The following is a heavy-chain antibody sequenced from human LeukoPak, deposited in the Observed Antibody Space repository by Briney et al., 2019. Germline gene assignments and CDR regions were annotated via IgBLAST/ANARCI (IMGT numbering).Heavy chain of an antibody. CDR3: ARHKLGYGSDWFGP. J-gene: IGHJ5*02. D-gene: IGHD4-17*01. CDR2: IYTSGST. Sequence: PSEALSLTCTVSGGSISSYYWSWIRQPAGKGLEWIGRIYTSGSTNYNPSLKSRVTMSVDTSKNQFSLKLSSVTAADTAVYYCARHKLGYGSDWFGPWGQGTLVTVSS. CDR1: GGSISSYY. V-gene: IGHV4-4*07.